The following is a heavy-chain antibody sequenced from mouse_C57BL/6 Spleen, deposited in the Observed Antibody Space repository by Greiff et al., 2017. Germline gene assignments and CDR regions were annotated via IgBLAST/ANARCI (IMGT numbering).Heavy chain of an antibody. D-gene: IGHD1-1*01. J-gene: IGHJ4*01. CDR1: GFTFSSYA. Sequence: EVQVVESGGGLVKPGGSLKLSCAASGFTFSSYAMSWVRQTPEKRLEWVATISDGGSYTYYPDNVKGRFTISRDNAKNNLYLQMSHLKSEDTAMYYCASYGSSPPMDYWGQGTSVTVSS. CDR2: ISDGGSYT. CDR3: ASYGSSPPMDY. V-gene: IGHV5-4*01.